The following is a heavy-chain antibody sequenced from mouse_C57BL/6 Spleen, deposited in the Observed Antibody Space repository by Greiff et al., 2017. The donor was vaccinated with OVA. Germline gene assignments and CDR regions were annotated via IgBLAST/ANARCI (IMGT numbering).Heavy chain of an antibody. Sequence: QVQLQQPGAELVKPGASVKLSCKASGYTFTSYWMHWVKQRPGRGLEWIGRIDPNSGGTKYNEKFKSKATLTVDKPSSPAYIQLSSLTSEASAVYYGARSQARGYAMDYWGQGTSVTVSS. D-gene: IGHD3-2*02. CDR3: ARSQARGYAMDY. V-gene: IGHV1-72*01. CDR1: GYTFTSYW. CDR2: IDPNSGGT. J-gene: IGHJ4*01.